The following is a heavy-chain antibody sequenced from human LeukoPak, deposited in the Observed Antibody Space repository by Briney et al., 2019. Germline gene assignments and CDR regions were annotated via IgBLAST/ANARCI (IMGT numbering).Heavy chain of an antibody. J-gene: IGHJ6*02. V-gene: IGHV4-61*08. D-gene: IGHD3-3*01. CDR1: GGSISSGGYY. CDR2: IYYSGST. Sequence: PSETLSLTCTVSGGSISSGGYYWSWIRQHPGKGLEWIGYIYYSGSTNYNPSLKSRVTISVDTSKNQFSLKLSSVTAADTAVYYCARDLSQTYWSGYYMGHGMDVWGQGTTVTVSS. CDR3: ARDLSQTYWSGYYMGHGMDV.